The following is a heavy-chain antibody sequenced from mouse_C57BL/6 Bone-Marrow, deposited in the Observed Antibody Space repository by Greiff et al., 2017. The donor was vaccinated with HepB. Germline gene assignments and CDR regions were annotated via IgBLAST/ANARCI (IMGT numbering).Heavy chain of an antibody. CDR3: AREGVLRYFDY. CDR1: GYTFTSYG. CDR2: IYPRSGNT. D-gene: IGHD1-1*01. J-gene: IGHJ2*01. Sequence: VQLQESGAELARPGASVKLSCKASGYTFTSYGISWVKQRTGQGLEWIGEIYPRSGNTYYNEKFKGKATLTADKSSSTAYMELRSLTSEDSAVYFCAREGVLRYFDYWGQGTTLTVSS. V-gene: IGHV1-81*01.